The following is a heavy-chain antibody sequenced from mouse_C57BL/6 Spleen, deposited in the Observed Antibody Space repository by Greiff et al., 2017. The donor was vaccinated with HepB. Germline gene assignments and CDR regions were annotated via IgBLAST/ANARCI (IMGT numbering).Heavy chain of an antibody. D-gene: IGHD2-4*01. V-gene: IGHV5-4*01. J-gene: IGHJ2*01. CDR2: ISDGGSYT. CDR3: AREGRDYDEGYYFDY. Sequence: EVQLMESGGGLVKPGGSLKLSCAASGFTFSSYAMSWVRQTPEKRLEWVATISDGGSYTYYPDNVKGRFTISRDNAKNNLYLQMSHLKSEDTAMYYCAREGRDYDEGYYFDYWGQGTTLTVSS. CDR1: GFTFSSYA.